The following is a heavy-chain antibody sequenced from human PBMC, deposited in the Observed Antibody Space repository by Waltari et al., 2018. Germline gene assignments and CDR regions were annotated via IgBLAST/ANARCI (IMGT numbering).Heavy chain of an antibody. CDR2: INPVSGST. CDR3: ASAMVVTEVGDY. D-gene: IGHD2-15*01. Sequence: QVQLVQSGAEVKKPGASVKVSCKASGYTFTSYYMHWVRQAPGQGLEWMGMINPVSGSTSYAQKFQGRVTMTRDTSTSTVYMELSSLRSEDTAVYYCASAMVVTEVGDYWGQGTLVIVSS. V-gene: IGHV1-46*01. CDR1: GYTFTSYY. J-gene: IGHJ4*02.